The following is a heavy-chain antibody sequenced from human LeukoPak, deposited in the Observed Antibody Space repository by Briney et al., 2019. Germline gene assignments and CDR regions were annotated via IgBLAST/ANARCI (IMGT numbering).Heavy chain of an antibody. CDR2: ISSSSRTI. D-gene: IGHD3-22*01. Sequence: GGSLRLSCADSGFTFSSYSMNWVRQAPGKGLEWVAYISSSSRTIYYADSVKGRFTISRDNAKNSLFLHMNSLRAEDTAVYYCARVLHTSNYDGSRYYGYWGQGTLVTVSS. J-gene: IGHJ4*02. CDR3: ARVLHTSNYDGSRYYGY. V-gene: IGHV3-48*01. CDR1: GFTFSSYS.